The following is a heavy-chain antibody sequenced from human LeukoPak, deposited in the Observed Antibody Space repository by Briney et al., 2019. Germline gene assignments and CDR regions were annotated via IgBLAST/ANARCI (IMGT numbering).Heavy chain of an antibody. CDR2: IWYDGSNK. CDR1: GFTFSSYG. Sequence: PGGSLRLSCAASGFTFSSYGMHWVRQAPGKGLGWVAVIWYDGSNKYYADSVKGRFTISRDNSKNTLYLQMNSLRAEDTAVYYCARERRATAGAFDIWGQGTMVTVSS. V-gene: IGHV3-33*01. CDR3: ARERRATAGAFDI. J-gene: IGHJ3*02. D-gene: IGHD5-12*01.